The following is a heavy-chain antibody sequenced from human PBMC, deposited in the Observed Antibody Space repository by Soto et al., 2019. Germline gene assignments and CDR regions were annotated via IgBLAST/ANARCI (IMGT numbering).Heavy chain of an antibody. D-gene: IGHD3-10*01. Sequence: GXSVKVSCKASGYTFTGYYMHWVRQAPGQGLEWMGWINPNSGGTNYAQKFQGRVTMTRDTSISTAYMELSRLRSDDTAVYYCARVILWFGESYDAFDIWGQGTMVTVSS. CDR3: ARVILWFGESYDAFDI. CDR1: GYTFTGYY. CDR2: INPNSGGT. J-gene: IGHJ3*02. V-gene: IGHV1-2*02.